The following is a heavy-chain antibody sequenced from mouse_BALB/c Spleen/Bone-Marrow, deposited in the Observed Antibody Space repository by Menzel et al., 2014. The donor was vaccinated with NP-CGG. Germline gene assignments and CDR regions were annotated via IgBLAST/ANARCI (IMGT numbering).Heavy chain of an antibody. Sequence: VQLQQSGPGLVAPSQRLSIPCTVSGFSLTSYGVHWVRQPPGKGLEWLGVIWAGGNTNYNSALMSRLNINKDSSKSQVFLKMNSLQSDDTAMYYCARDTYSGNPYALDYWGQGTSVTVSS. CDR3: ARDTYSGNPYALDY. J-gene: IGHJ4*01. D-gene: IGHD2-10*01. CDR2: IWAGGNT. V-gene: IGHV2-9*02. CDR1: GFSLTSYG.